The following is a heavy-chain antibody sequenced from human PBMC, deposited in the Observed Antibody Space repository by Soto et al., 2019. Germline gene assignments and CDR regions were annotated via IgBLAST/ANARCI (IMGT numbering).Heavy chain of an antibody. CDR1: GYTHTSHA. J-gene: IGHJ4*02. D-gene: IGHD3-10*01. Sequence: ASVKVSCKASGYTHTSHAIHWVRQAPGQRLEWMGWINAGNGNPKYSQKFQGRVTITRDTSASTAYMELSSLRSEDSAVYYCASGVDDGEFDYWGQGILVTVSS. CDR2: INAGNGNP. CDR3: ASGVDDGEFDY. V-gene: IGHV1-3*01.